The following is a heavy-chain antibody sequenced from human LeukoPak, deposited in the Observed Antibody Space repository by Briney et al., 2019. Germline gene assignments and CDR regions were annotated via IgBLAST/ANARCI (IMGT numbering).Heavy chain of an antibody. Sequence: PGGSLRLSCAASGFTFSSYAMSWVRQAPGRGLEWVSAISGSGGSTYYADSVKGRFTISRDNSKNTLYLQMNSLRAEDTAVYYCAKDPRGGSSDYPLDYYHYYMDVWGKGTTVTVSS. CDR3: AKDPRGGSSDYPLDYYHYYMDV. V-gene: IGHV3-23*01. CDR1: GFTFSSYA. CDR2: ISGSGGST. D-gene: IGHD3-10*01. J-gene: IGHJ6*03.